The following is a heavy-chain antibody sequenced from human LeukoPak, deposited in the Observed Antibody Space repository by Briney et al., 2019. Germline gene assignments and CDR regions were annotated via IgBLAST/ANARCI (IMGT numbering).Heavy chain of an antibody. D-gene: IGHD6-19*01. CDR1: GFTFSSYG. CDR2: IWYDGSNK. V-gene: IGHV3-33*08. J-gene: IGHJ4*02. Sequence: GGSLRLSCAASGFTFSSYGMHWVRQAPGKGLEWVAVIWYDGSNKYYADSVKGRFTIPRDNSKNTLYLQMNSLRAEDTAVYYCARDQTEWLEMGSFDYWGQGTLVTVSS. CDR3: ARDQTEWLEMGSFDY.